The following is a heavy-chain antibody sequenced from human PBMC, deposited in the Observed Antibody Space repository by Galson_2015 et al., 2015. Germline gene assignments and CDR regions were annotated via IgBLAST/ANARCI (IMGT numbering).Heavy chain of an antibody. CDR2: IRSQAYGGTT. Sequence: SLRLSCAASGFSFGDYLMSWVRQAPGKGLEWVSFIRSQAYGGTTEYAASVKGRFTISRDDSKSIAYLQMNSLKTEDTAVYYCTRGPRMITFGGVVQSGPFDYWGQGTLVTVSS. CDR3: TRGPRMITFGGVVQSGPFDY. D-gene: IGHD3-16*01. CDR1: GFSFGDYL. J-gene: IGHJ4*02. V-gene: IGHV3-49*04.